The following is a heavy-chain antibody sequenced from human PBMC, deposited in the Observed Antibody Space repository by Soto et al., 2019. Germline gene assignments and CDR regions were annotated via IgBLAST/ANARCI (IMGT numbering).Heavy chain of an antibody. J-gene: IGHJ5*02. D-gene: IGHD3-3*01. CDR2: ISYGGTT. V-gene: IGHV4-61*08. Sequence: SETLSLTCTVSARSINSGGYCWSWIRQHPGKGLDWIGCISYGGTTSYNPSLQSRVTISLETSKSQFSLRLTSVTAADTAVYYCARLGAYYQSFDPWGPGPLVTVSS. CDR1: ARSINSGGYC. CDR3: ARLGAYYQSFDP.